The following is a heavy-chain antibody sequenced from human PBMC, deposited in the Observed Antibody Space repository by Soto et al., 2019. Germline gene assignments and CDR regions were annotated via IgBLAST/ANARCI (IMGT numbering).Heavy chain of an antibody. D-gene: IGHD6-13*01. CDR3: ARGGSYSSSWDAFDI. CDR1: GGTFSRYA. Sequence: SVKVSFKASGGTFSRYAISWVRQAPGQGLEWMGGIIPIFGTANYAQKFQGRVTITADESTSTAYMDLSSLRSEDTAVYYCARGGSYSSSWDAFDIWGQGTMVTVSS. V-gene: IGHV1-69*13. CDR2: IIPIFGTA. J-gene: IGHJ3*02.